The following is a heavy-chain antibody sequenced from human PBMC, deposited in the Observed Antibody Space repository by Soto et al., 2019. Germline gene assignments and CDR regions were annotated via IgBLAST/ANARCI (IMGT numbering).Heavy chain of an antibody. Sequence: QLQLQESGSKLVKPSQTLSLTCAVSGGSISSGGYYWSWIRQPPGKGLAWIGYIYHSVSTYYNPSIKSRVTISVDRSKNQFSMKLSSVTAADTAVYYCARGPPIFYWGLGTLVTVSS. CDR2: IYHSVST. V-gene: IGHV4-30-2*01. D-gene: IGHD3-9*01. CDR3: ARGPPIFY. CDR1: GGSISSGGYY. J-gene: IGHJ4*02.